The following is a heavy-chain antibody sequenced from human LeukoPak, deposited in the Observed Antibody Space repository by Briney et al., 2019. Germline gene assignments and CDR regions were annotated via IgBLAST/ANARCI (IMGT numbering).Heavy chain of an antibody. V-gene: IGHV5-51*01. CDR2: IYPGDSDT. CDR3: AGSLYGSEDAFEI. D-gene: IGHD3-10*01. J-gene: IGHJ3*02. CDR1: GYSFTTYW. Sequence: GEALKISCKSSGYSFTTYWIGWVRQMPGQGKEWMGIIYPGDSDTRYSPSFQGQVTISADRSTSIAYLQWSSLKASDTAMYYCAGSLYGSEDAFEIWGQGTMVTVSS.